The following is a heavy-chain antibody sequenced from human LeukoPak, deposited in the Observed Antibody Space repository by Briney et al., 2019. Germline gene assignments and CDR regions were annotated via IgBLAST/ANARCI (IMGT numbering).Heavy chain of an antibody. CDR2: ISNNGGYT. D-gene: IGHD3-10*01. J-gene: IGHJ4*02. CDR1: GFTFSSSA. CDR3: AKDYYTSGRYGRFEH. V-gene: IGHV3-23*01. Sequence: GGSLRLSCAASGFTFSSSAMSWVRQAPGKGLEWVSAISNNGGYTYYADSVKGRFTISRDNSKNTLYLQVNSLRAEDTAAYYCAKDYYTSGRYGRFEHWGQGTLVTVSS.